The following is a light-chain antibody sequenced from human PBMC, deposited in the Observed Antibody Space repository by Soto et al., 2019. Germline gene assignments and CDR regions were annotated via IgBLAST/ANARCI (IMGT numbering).Light chain of an antibody. CDR2: EVN. J-gene: IGLJ1*01. CDR1: SXDVGGYNY. CDR3: ISYTDRQSYL. V-gene: IGLV2-8*01. Sequence: QSVLTQPPSASGSPGQSAAISCTGTSXDVGGYNYVSWYQQHPGKAPKLMIYEVNKRPSGVPDRFSGSKSGITASLTISGLQTEDEADYYCISYTDRQSYLFGTGTKVT.